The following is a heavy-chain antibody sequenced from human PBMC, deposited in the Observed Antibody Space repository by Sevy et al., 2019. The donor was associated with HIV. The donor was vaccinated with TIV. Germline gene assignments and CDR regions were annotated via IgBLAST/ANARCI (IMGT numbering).Heavy chain of an antibody. J-gene: IGHJ6*02. V-gene: IGHV4-34*01. D-gene: IGHD6-13*01. Sequence: SETLSLTCSVYGGSLSGYYWSWIRQSPGRGLEWIGEVHHSGSTNYNPSFKSRVTMSVDTSKNQCSLNLSSVTAADAVVYYCARIQQVVNYYNYYGLDVWGQGATVTVSS. CDR2: VHHSGST. CDR3: ARIQQVVNYYNYYGLDV. CDR1: GGSLSGYY.